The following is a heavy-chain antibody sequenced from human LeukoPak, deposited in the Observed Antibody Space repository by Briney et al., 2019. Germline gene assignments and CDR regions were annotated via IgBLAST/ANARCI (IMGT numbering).Heavy chain of an antibody. CDR1: GFTFSSYA. CDR3: ARDRGSSGYYPPPY. D-gene: IGHD3-22*01. CDR2: ISYDGSNK. Sequence: GGSLSLSCAASGFTFSSYAMHWVRQAPGKGLEWVAVISYDGSNKYYADSVKGRFTISRDNSKNTLYLQMNSLRAEDTAVYYCARDRGSSGYYPPPYWGQGTLVTVSS. V-gene: IGHV3-30*04. J-gene: IGHJ4*02.